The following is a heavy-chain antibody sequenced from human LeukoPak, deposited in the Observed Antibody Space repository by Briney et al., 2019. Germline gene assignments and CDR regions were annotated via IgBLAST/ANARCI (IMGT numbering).Heavy chain of an antibody. CDR2: ISSSSSYI. D-gene: IGHD7-27*01. Sequence: GGSLRLSCAASGFTFSSYSMNWVRQAPGKGLEWVSSISSSSSYIYYADSVKGRFTISRDNSKNMVYLQMNSLRAEDTAVYYCAKDRPGEAWFDYWGQGTLVTVSS. CDR1: GFTFSSYS. V-gene: IGHV3-21*04. J-gene: IGHJ4*02. CDR3: AKDRPGEAWFDY.